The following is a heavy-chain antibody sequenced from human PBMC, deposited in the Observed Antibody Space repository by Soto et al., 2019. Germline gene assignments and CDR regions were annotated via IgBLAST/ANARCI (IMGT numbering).Heavy chain of an antibody. J-gene: IGHJ6*03. D-gene: IGHD1-7*01. CDR3: ARALEGGTSSGYYYYYMDV. CDR1: GGSISSGGYY. V-gene: IGHV4-61*08. CDR2: IYYSGST. Sequence: SETLSLTCTVSGGSISSGGYYWSWIRQPPGKGLEWIGYIYYSGSTNYNPSLKSRVTISVDTSKNQFSLKLSSVTAADTAVYYCARALEGGTSSGYYYYYMDVWGKGITVTVSS.